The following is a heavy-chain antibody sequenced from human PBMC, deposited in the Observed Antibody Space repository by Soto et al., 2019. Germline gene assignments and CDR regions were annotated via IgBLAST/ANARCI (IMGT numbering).Heavy chain of an antibody. CDR2: IYYSGST. D-gene: IGHD3-16*01. CDR3: ARGWGGRGPDYYYYYGMDV. Sequence: QVQLQESGPGLVKPSQTLSLTCTVSGGSISSGDYYWSWIRQPPGKGLEWIGYIYYSGSTYYNPSLKSRVTISVDTSKNQFSLKLSSVTAADTAVYYWARGWGGRGPDYYYYYGMDVWGQGTTVTVSS. J-gene: IGHJ6*02. CDR1: GGSISSGDYY. V-gene: IGHV4-30-4*01.